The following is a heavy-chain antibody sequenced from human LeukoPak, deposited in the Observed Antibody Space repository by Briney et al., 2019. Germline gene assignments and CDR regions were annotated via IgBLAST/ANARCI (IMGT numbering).Heavy chain of an antibody. J-gene: IGHJ3*01. CDR3: GKDPNGDYVGAFDF. CDR2: IRGTGGTT. CDR1: GFTFSDYA. Sequence: GGSLRFSCAASGFTFSDYALIWVRQAPGKGLEWISAIRGTGGTTYYADSVKGRCTISRDNSRNTVYLQMNSLRAEDTALYFCGKDPNGDYVGAFDFWGPGTMVTVSS. D-gene: IGHD4-17*01. V-gene: IGHV3-23*01.